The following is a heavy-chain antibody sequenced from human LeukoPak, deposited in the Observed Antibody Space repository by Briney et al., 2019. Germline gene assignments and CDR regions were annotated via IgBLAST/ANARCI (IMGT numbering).Heavy chain of an antibody. CDR2: ISSSSSYI. CDR3: ASGPWYSSSPDQYYYYMDV. D-gene: IGHD6-6*01. V-gene: IGHV3-21*01. CDR1: GFTFSNYW. Sequence: AGGSLRLSCAASGFTFSNYWMTWVRQAPGKGLEWVSSISSSSSYIYYADSVKGRFTISRDNAKNSLYLQMNSLRAEDTAVYYCASGPWYSSSPDQYYYYMDVWGKGTTVTVSS. J-gene: IGHJ6*03.